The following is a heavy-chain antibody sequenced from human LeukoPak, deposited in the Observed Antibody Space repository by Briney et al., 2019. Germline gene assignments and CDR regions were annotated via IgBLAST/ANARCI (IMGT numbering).Heavy chain of an antibody. V-gene: IGHV3-7*01. J-gene: IGHJ4*02. D-gene: IGHD6-13*01. CDR2: IKEDESEK. Sequence: GSLRLSCAASGFSFRNHWMSWVRQAPGKGLEWVANIKEDESEKYYVDSVKGRFTISRDNARNSLYLQMNSLRAEDTAVYYCARDRYSSIWGQGTLVTVSS. CDR3: ARDRYSSI. CDR1: GFSFRNHW.